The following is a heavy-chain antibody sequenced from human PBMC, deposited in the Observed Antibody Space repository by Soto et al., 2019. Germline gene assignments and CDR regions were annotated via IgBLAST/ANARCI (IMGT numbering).Heavy chain of an antibody. V-gene: IGHV3-21*01. CDR3: ARDAVPYYYDSSGYYPAGGAFDI. Sequence: PGGSLRLSCAASGFTFSSYSMNWVRQAPGKGLEWVSSISSSSSYIYYADSVKGRFTISRDNAKNSLYLQMNSLRAEDTAVYYCARDAVPYYYDSSGYYPAGGAFDIWGQGTMVTVSS. D-gene: IGHD3-22*01. CDR2: ISSSSSYI. CDR1: GFTFSSYS. J-gene: IGHJ3*02.